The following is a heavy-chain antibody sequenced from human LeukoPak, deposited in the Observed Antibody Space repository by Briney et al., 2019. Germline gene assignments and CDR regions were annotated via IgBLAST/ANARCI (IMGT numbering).Heavy chain of an antibody. D-gene: IGHD3-3*01. CDR2: ISYDGSNK. V-gene: IGHV3-30*01. CDR1: GFTFSSYA. Sequence: GGSLRLSCAASGFTFSSYAMHWVRQAPGKGLEWVAVISYDGSNKYYADSVKGRFTISRDNSKNTLYLQMNSLRAEDTAVNYCARSPPPLEWLFGLDYYYYMDVWGKGTTVTVSS. CDR3: ARSPPPLEWLFGLDYYYYMDV. J-gene: IGHJ6*03.